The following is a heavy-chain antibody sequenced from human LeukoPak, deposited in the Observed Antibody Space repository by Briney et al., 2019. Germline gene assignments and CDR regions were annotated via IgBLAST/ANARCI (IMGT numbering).Heavy chain of an antibody. CDR2: ISSSGSTI. CDR1: GFTFSDYC. J-gene: IGHJ6*03. D-gene: IGHD6-13*01. Sequence: GGSLRLSCAASGFTFSDYCMSWIRQAPGKGLEWVSYISSSGSTIYYADSVKGRFTISRDNAKNSLYLQMNSLRAEDTAVYYCARVSSSSWYGKYYYYYYMDVRGKGTTVTVSS. CDR3: ARVSSSSWYGKYYYYYYMDV. V-gene: IGHV3-11*04.